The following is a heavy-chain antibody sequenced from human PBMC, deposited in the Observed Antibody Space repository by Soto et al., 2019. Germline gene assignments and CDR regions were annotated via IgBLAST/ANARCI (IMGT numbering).Heavy chain of an antibody. J-gene: IGHJ4*02. CDR3: ARRYGSGFDY. CDR1: GGSISIYY. V-gene: IGHV4-59*08. D-gene: IGHD6-19*01. CDR2: IYYSGST. Sequence: SETLSLTCTVSGGSISIYYWSWIRQPPGKGLEWIGYIYYSGSTNYNPSLKSRVTISVDTSKNQFSLKPSSVTAADTAVYYCARRYGSGFDYWGQGTLVTVSS.